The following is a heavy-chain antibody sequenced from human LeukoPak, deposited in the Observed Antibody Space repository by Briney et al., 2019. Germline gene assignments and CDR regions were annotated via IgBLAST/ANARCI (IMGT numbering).Heavy chain of an antibody. CDR2: INPSGDST. CDR1: GYTFTNYY. CDR3: ARGYSSSYRIDY. D-gene: IGHD6-19*01. J-gene: IGHJ4*02. Sequence: EASVKVSCKASGYTFTNYYMHWVRQAPGQGLEWMGVINPSGDSTRYEQKFQDSVTMTRETSTRTVYMELSSLRSEDTAVYYCARGYSSSYRIDYWGQGTLVTVSS. V-gene: IGHV1-46*01.